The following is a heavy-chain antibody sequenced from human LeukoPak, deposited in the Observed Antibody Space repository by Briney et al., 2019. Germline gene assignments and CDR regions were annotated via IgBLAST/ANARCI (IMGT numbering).Heavy chain of an antibody. CDR1: GGSISSYY. V-gene: IGHV4-59*01. CDR2: IYYSGST. D-gene: IGHD3-22*01. J-gene: IGHJ6*02. CDR3: ARIYYDSSGYCRVNYGMDV. Sequence: SETLSLTCTVSGGSISSYYWSWIRQPPGKGLEWIGYIYYSGSTYYNPSLKSRVTISVDTSKNQFSLKLSSVTAADTAVYYCARIYYDSSGYCRVNYGMDVWGQGTTVTVSS.